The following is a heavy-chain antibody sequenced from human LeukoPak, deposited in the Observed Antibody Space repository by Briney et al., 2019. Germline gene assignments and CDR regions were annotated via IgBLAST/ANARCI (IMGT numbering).Heavy chain of an antibody. CDR3: ARINRGYCSGGSRPKDYYYFDY. CDR2: ISSSSRYI. V-gene: IGHV3-21*01. D-gene: IGHD2-15*01. J-gene: IGHJ4*02. CDR1: GFTFSSNS. Sequence: GGSLGLSCAASGFTFSSNSMNWGRQAPGKGLEWVSSISSSSRYIYYTDSVKGRFTISRDNAKNSLYLQMNSLRAEDTAVYYCARINRGYCSGGSRPKDYYYFDYWGQGTLVTVSS.